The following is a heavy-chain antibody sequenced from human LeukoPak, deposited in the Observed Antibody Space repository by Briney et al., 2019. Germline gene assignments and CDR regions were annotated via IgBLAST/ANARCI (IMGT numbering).Heavy chain of an antibody. D-gene: IGHD1-26*01. V-gene: IGHV4-30-4*01. Sequence: SETLSLTCTVSGGSISSRDYYWSWLRQPPGTGLEWIGYIYYSGSTYYSPSLKSRVSLSVDTSKNQFSLKLSSMTAADTAVYYCARVGHSGSFVGYWGQGTLVTVSS. CDR2: IYYSGST. J-gene: IGHJ4*02. CDR3: ARVGHSGSFVGY. CDR1: GGSISSRDYY.